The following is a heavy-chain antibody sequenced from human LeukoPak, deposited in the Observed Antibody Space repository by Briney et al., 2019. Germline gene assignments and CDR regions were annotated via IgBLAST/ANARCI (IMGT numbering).Heavy chain of an antibody. D-gene: IGHD5-18*01. CDR3: ARDPVNTAMVTVGYYFDY. CDR2: IIPILGIA. CDR1: GYTFTSYG. Sequence: GASVKVSCKASGYTFTSYGISWVRQAPGQGLEWMGRIIPILGIANYAQKFQGRVTITADKSTSTAYMELSSLRSEDTAVYYCARDPVNTAMVTVGYYFDYWGQGTLVTVSS. V-gene: IGHV1-69*04. J-gene: IGHJ4*02.